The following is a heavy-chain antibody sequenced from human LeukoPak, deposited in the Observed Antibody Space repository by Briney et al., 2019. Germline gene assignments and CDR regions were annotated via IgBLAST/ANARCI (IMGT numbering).Heavy chain of an antibody. CDR1: GFTFSSYW. D-gene: IGHD1-26*01. V-gene: IGHV3-23*01. CDR2: ISGSGGST. CDR3: AKDLFKYRGLGPTTRRYYYYMDV. Sequence: GGSLRLSCAASGFTFSSYWMHWVRQAPGKGLEWVSAISGSGGSTYYADSVKGRFTISRDNSKNTLYLQMNSLRAEDTAVYYCAKDLFKYRGLGPTTRRYYYYMDVWGKGTTVTVSS. J-gene: IGHJ6*03.